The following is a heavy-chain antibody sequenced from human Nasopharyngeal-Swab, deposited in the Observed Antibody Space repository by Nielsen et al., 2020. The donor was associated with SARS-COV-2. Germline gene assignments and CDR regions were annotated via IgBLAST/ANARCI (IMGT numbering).Heavy chain of an antibody. D-gene: IGHD4-17*01. V-gene: IGHV3-11*06. CDR2: ISSYRSIYT. J-gene: IGHJ4*02. CDR3: ARVEDNFGDYIDY. CDR1: GFSSSDYY. Sequence: GGSLRLSCAASGFSSSDYYMSWIRQAPGKGLEWVAYISSYRSIYTFYADSVKGRFTISRDTAKNSLSLQMDSLRVEDTDVYFCARVEDNFGDYIDYWGQGTLVAVSS.